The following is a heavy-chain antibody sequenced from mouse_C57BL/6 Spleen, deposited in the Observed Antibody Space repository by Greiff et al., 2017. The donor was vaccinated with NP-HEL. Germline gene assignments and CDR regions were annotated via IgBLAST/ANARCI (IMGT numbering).Heavy chain of an antibody. CDR2: IHPNSGST. Sequence: VQLQQPGAELVKPGASVKLSCKASGYTFTSYWMHWVKQRPGQGLEWIGMIHPNSGSTNYNEKFKSKATLTVDKSSSTAYMQLSSLTSEYSAVYYCARVGITTGYYFDYWGQGTTLTVSS. CDR1: GYTFTSYW. D-gene: IGHD1-1*01. CDR3: ARVGITTGYYFDY. V-gene: IGHV1-64*01. J-gene: IGHJ2*01.